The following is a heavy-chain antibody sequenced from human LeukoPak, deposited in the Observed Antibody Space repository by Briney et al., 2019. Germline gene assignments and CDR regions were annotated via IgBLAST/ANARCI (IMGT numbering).Heavy chain of an antibody. Sequence: PGGSLRLSCEVSGFTFGDYGMPWVRQAPGKGLQWLAVVWANGNTKYYADSVKGRFTISRDNSKNTLHLQIDSLRAEDTATYYCTRNNANRAYDYWGQGTLVTVSS. CDR3: TRNNANRAYDY. J-gene: IGHJ4*02. CDR2: VWANGNTK. CDR1: GFTFGDYG. V-gene: IGHV3-33*01. D-gene: IGHD1-14*01.